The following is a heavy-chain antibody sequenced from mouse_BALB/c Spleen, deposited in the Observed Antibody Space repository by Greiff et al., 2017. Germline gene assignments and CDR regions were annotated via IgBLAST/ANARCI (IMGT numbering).Heavy chain of an antibody. CDR1: GFTFSSFG. CDR3: ARSGGYDYFDY. J-gene: IGHJ2*01. V-gene: IGHV5-17*02. Sequence: EVQVVESGGGLVQPGGSRKLSCAASGFTFSSFGMHWVRQAPEKGLEWVAYISSGSSTIYYADTVKGRFTISRDNPKNTLFLQMTSLRSEDTAMYYCARSGGYDYFDYWGQGTTLTVSS. D-gene: IGHD2-2*01. CDR2: ISSGSSTI.